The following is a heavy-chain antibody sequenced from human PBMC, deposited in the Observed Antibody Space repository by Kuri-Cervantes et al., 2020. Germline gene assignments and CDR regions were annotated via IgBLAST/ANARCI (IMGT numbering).Heavy chain of an antibody. J-gene: IGHJ6*02. V-gene: IGHV3-23*01. CDR3: ARDGTYYDFWSGYYSHYYYGMDV. Sequence: GESLKISCAASGFTFSSYAMSWVRQAPGKGLEWVSAISGSGGSTYYADSVKGRFTISRDNSKNTLYLQMNSLRAEDTAVYYCARDGTYYDFWSGYYSHYYYGMDVWGQGTTVTVSS. CDR1: GFTFSSYA. CDR2: ISGSGGST. D-gene: IGHD3-3*01.